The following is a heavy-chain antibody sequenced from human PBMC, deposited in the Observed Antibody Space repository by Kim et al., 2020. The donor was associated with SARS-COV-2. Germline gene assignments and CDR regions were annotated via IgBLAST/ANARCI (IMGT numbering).Heavy chain of an antibody. J-gene: IGHJ4*02. V-gene: IGHV4-34*01. CDR1: GESFSGYY. CDR2: INHSGST. D-gene: IGHD2-21*02. Sequence: SETLSLTCAVYGESFSGYYWSWIRQPPGKGLEWIGEINHSGSTNYNPSLKSRVTISVDTSKNQFSLKLSSVTAADTAVYYCARGGEGGDSLGSVNYWGQG. CDR3: ARGGEGGDSLGSVNY.